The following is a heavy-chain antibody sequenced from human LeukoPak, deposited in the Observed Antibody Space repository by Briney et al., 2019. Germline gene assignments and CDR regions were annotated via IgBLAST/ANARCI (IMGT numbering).Heavy chain of an antibody. CDR1: GYTFTDYY. Sequence: ASVKVSCKASGYTFTDYYMHWVRQAPGQGLEWMGWINPSYGGTNYAQKFLGRVTMTRDTSISTAYMELSGLRSDDTAVYYCARELGDSSEEGAFDVWGQGTMVSVFS. CDR2: INPSYGGT. J-gene: IGHJ3*01. V-gene: IGHV1-2*02. D-gene: IGHD3-22*01. CDR3: ARELGDSSEEGAFDV.